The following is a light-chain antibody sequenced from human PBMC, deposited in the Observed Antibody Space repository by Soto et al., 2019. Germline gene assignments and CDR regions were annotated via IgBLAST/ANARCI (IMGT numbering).Light chain of an antibody. Sequence: QSVLTQPPSASGTPGQRVTVSCSGSRSNIGSNTVHWYQLLPGAAPKLLIYRDNQRPSGVPDRFSGSKSGTSASLAISGLQSEDEGDYYCATWDDSQNVLYVFGTGTKVTVL. CDR2: RDN. CDR3: ATWDDSQNVLYV. V-gene: IGLV1-44*01. J-gene: IGLJ1*01. CDR1: RSNIGSNT.